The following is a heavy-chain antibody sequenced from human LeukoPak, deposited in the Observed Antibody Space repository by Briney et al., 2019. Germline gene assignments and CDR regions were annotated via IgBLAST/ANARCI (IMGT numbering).Heavy chain of an antibody. CDR1: GGSISSSYY. CDR2: IYYSGST. J-gene: IGHJ4*02. V-gene: IGHV4-39*01. Sequence: PSETLSLTCTVSGGSISSSYYWGWIRQPPGKGLEWIGSIYYSGSTYYNPSLKSRVTISVDTSKNQFSLKLSSVTAADTAVYYCARLLAHWGQGTLVTVSS. CDR3: ARLLAH.